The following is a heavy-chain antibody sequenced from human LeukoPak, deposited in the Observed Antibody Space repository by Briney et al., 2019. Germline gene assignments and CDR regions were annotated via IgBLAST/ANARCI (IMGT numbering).Heavy chain of an antibody. V-gene: IGHV4-61*02. D-gene: IGHD6-19*01. J-gene: IGHJ4*02. CDR1: GGSISSGSYY. CDR2: IYTSGST. CDR3: XRDXSGWVFDY. Sequence: SQTLSLTCTVSGGSISSGSYYWSWIRQPAGKGLEWIGRIYTSGSTNYNPSLKSRVTISVDTSKNQFSLKLSSVTAADTAVYYXXRDXSGWVFDYWGQGTLVTVSS.